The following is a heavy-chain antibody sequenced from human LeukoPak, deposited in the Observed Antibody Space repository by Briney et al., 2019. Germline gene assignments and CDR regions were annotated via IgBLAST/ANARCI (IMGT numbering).Heavy chain of an antibody. V-gene: IGHV3-9*01. J-gene: IGHJ4*02. Sequence: GGSLRLSCAASGFTFDDYAMHWVRQAPGKGLEWVSGISWNSGSVGYVDSVKGRFTISRDNAKNSLYLQMNSLRAEDTALYYCIKDLGDTEDYWGQGTLVTVSS. CDR2: ISWNSGSV. CDR1: GFTFDDYA. D-gene: IGHD2-21*02. CDR3: IKDLGDTEDY.